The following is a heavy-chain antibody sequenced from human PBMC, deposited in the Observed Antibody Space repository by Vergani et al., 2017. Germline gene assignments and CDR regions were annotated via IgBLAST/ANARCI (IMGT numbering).Heavy chain of an antibody. J-gene: IGHJ4*02. Sequence: QVQLQQWGAGLLKPSQTLSLTCAVSGGSISSGGYSWSWIRQPPGKGLEWIGYIYHSGSTYYNPSLKSRVTISVDRSKNQFSLKLSSVTAADTAVYYCARDFLDGYSGFDYWGQGTLVTVSS. CDR1: GGSISSGGYS. CDR2: IYHSGST. CDR3: ARDFLDGYSGFDY. D-gene: IGHD5-24*01. V-gene: IGHV4-30-2*01.